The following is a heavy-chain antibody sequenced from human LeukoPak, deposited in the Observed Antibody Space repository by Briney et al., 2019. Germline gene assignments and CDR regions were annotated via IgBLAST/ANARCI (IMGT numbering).Heavy chain of an antibody. CDR1: AFTFSTYN. CDR2: IRDSSSSI. CDR3: AIYAWELPLDAFDI. J-gene: IGHJ3*02. Sequence: GGSLRLSCAASAFTFSTYNMNWVRQAPGKGLEWVSYIRDSSSSIYYADSVKGRFTISRDNAKNSLYLQMNSLRDEDTAVYYCAIYAWELPLDAFDIWGQGTLVTVSS. V-gene: IGHV3-48*02. D-gene: IGHD1-26*01.